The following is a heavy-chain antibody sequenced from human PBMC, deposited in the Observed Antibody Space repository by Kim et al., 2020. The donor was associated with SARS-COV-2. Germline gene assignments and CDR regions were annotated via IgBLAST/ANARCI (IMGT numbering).Heavy chain of an antibody. CDR2: ISYDGSNK. V-gene: IGHV3-30*18. D-gene: IGHD3-3*01. J-gene: IGHJ4*01. CDR3: AKGKSIFGVAPLTDY. Sequence: GGSLRLSCAASGFTFSSYGMHWVRQAPGKGLEWVAVISYDGSNKYYADSVKGRFTISRDNSKNTLYLQMNSLRAEDTAVYYCAKGKSIFGVAPLTDYWG. CDR1: GFTFSSYG.